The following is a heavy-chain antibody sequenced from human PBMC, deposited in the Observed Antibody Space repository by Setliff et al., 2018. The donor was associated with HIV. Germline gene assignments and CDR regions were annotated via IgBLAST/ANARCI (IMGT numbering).Heavy chain of an antibody. Sequence: SVKVSCKASGGTFSSFAISWVRQAPRQGLEWMGGIMTIFGSANYAQKFQGRVTITADASTSTAYMELISLRSEDTAGYYCARGVDGNYRKLFDNWGQGSLVTVSS. V-gene: IGHV1-69*13. J-gene: IGHJ4*02. CDR2: IMTIFGSA. CDR1: GGTFSSFA. CDR3: ARGVDGNYRKLFDN. D-gene: IGHD1-26*01.